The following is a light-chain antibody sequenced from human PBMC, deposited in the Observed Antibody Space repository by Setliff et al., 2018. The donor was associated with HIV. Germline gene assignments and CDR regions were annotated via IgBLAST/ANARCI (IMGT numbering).Light chain of an antibody. CDR1: ENVKSW. Sequence: DVQMTQSPTYVSVFVGDSVTITCRASENVKSWLGWYQQRPGKAPTLLMSGASSLQTGVPPRFSGSGSGTDFTLTIHNLQPEDVATYYCQQADTFPLTFGPGTKVDIK. CDR3: QQADTFPLT. V-gene: IGKV1-12*01. CDR2: GAS. J-gene: IGKJ3*01.